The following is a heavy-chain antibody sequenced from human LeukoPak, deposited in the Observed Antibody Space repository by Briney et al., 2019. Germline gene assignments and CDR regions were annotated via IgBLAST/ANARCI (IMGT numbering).Heavy chain of an antibody. V-gene: IGHV2-70*11. J-gene: IGHJ4*02. CDR2: IDWDDDK. CDR3: ARVVAATGIDY. D-gene: IGHD2-15*01. CDR1: GGSISSYYW. Sequence: TLSLTCTVSGGSISSYYWSWIRQPPGKALEWLARIDWDDDKYYSTSLKTRLTISKDTSKNQVVLTMTNMDPVDTATYYCARVVAATGIDYWGQGTLVTVSS.